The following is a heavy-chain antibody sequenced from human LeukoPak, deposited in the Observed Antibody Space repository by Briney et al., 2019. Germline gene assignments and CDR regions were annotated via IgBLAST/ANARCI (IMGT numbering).Heavy chain of an antibody. V-gene: IGHV3-30*04. CDR1: GFTFSSYS. Sequence: GGSLRLSCAASGFTFSSYSIRWVRQAPGKGLEWVAAISYDGSNKKYADSVKGRFTISRDNSKNTLYLQMNSLRAEDTAVFYCARGIRIAVAGNIDYWGQGTLVTVSS. D-gene: IGHD6-19*01. CDR3: ARGIRIAVAGNIDY. CDR2: ISYDGSNK. J-gene: IGHJ4*02.